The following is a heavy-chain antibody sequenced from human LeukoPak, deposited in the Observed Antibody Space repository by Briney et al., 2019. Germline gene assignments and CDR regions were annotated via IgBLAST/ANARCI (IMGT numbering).Heavy chain of an antibody. Sequence: ASVKVSCKVYGYILTELSMHWVRQAPGKGLEWMGWINTNTGNPTYAQGFFTGRYVFSLDTSASTAYLQINGLKADDTAVYYCGRDPRLGIRGYTYGYIDHWGQGTLLTVAS. V-gene: IGHV7-4-1*02. J-gene: IGHJ4*02. CDR2: INTNTGNP. CDR3: GRDPRLGIRGYTYGYIDH. CDR1: GYILTELS. D-gene: IGHD5-18*01.